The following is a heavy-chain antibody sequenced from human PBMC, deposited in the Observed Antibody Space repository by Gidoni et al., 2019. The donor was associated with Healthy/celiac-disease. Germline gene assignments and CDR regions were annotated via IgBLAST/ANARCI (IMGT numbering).Heavy chain of an antibody. V-gene: IGHV4-39*07. D-gene: IGHD3-10*01. Sequence: QLQLQDSGPGLVKPSETLSLTCTVSGGSISSSSYYWGWIRQPPGKGREWLGSIYYSGSTYYNPSLKSRVTISVDTSKNQFSLKLSAVTAADTAVYYCARDRNGSGSPDYWGQGTLVTVSS. CDR1: GGSISSSSYY. CDR2: IYYSGST. CDR3: ARDRNGSGSPDY. J-gene: IGHJ4*02.